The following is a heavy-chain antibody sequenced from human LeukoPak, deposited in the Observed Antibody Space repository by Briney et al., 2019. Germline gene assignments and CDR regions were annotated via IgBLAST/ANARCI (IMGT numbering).Heavy chain of an antibody. Sequence: ASVKVSRKASGYTFTSYDFNWVRQATGQGLEWMGWMNPNSGNTGHAQKFQGRVTMIRNTSISTAYMELSSLRSEDTAVYYCATHGRTTPFDHWGQGTLVTVSS. CDR2: MNPNSGNT. D-gene: IGHD1/OR15-1a*01. CDR1: GYTFTSYD. J-gene: IGHJ4*02. V-gene: IGHV1-8*01. CDR3: ATHGRTTPFDH.